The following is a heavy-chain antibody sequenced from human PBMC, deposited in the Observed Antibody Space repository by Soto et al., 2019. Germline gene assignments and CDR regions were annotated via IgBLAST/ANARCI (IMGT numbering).Heavy chain of an antibody. CDR1: GFSFSDYG. Sequence: QVQLVESGGGVVQPGRSLRLSCEASGFSFSDYGMQWVRQAPGKGLEWVALMSYDGTNKYYADSVKGRFTISRDNSKNMVYLHMNSLTTEDTALYYCAKDLYEFWSGPIDFWGQGTLVTVSS. V-gene: IGHV3-30*18. CDR2: MSYDGTNK. CDR3: AKDLYEFWSGPIDF. J-gene: IGHJ4*02. D-gene: IGHD3-3*01.